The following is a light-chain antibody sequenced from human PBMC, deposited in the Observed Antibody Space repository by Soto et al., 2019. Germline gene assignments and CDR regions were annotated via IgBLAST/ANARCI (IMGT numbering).Light chain of an antibody. CDR2: DVT. J-gene: IGLJ2*01. V-gene: IGLV2-14*01. CDR1: SSDVGAYDF. Sequence: QSALTQPASVSGSPGQSITISCTGTSSDVGAYDFVSWYQHSPGKAPKLVTFDVTHRPPGISDRFSGSKSANTASLTSSGLQAADEAFYYCSSYTTRSTLVFGGGTQLTVL. CDR3: SSYTTRSTLV.